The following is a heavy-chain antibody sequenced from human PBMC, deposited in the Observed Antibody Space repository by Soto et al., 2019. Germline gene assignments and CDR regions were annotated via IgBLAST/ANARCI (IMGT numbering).Heavy chain of an antibody. CDR3: AKDQWLAPRFDY. CDR1: GGTFSSYT. D-gene: IGHD6-19*01. CDR2: IIPILGIA. J-gene: IGHJ4*02. V-gene: IGHV1-69*04. Sequence: GASVKVSCKASGGTFSSYTISWVRQAPGQGLEWMGRIIPILGIANYAQKFQGRVTITADKSTSTAYMELSSLRSEDAAVYYCAKDQWLAPRFDYWGQGTLVTVSS.